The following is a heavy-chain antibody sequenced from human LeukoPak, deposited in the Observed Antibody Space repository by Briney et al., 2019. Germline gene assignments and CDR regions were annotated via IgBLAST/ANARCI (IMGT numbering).Heavy chain of an antibody. CDR1: GFTFSSYW. CDR3: LPTGRVHIEAAPTKDY. CDR2: IRNDGSTT. Sequence: GGSLRLSCAASGFTFSSYWMHWVRQAPGKGLVWVSRIRNDGSTTTYADSVKGRFTISRDNAKNTLYLQMNSLRAEDTAVYYCLPTGRVHIEAAPTKDYWGQGTLVTVSS. V-gene: IGHV3-74*01. J-gene: IGHJ4*02. D-gene: IGHD6-13*01.